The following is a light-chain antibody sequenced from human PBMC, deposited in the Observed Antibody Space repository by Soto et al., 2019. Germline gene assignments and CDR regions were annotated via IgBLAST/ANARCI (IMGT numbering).Light chain of an antibody. CDR1: SGSVSTSYY. V-gene: IGLV8-61*01. J-gene: IGLJ3*02. CDR2: STN. Sequence: QAVVTQEPAFSVSPGGTVTLTCGLSSGSVSTSYYPSWYQQTPGQAPRTLIYSTNTRSSGVPDRFSGSILGSKAALTITGAEADDGSDYYCVLYMGGGIWVFGGGTKLTVL. CDR3: VLYMGGGIWV.